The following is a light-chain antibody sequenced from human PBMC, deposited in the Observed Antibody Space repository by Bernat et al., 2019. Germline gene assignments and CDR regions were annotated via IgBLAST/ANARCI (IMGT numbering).Light chain of an antibody. J-gene: IGKJ4*01. V-gene: IGKV3-20*01. Sequence: EIVLTQSPGTLSLSPGERATLSCRASQSIIGSYLAWYQQKPGQAPRLLIYGSSSRATGIPDRFSGRGSGTDFTLTISSLQPEDFATYYCQQSYSIPRTFGGGTKV. CDR3: QQSYSIPRT. CDR2: GSS. CDR1: QSIIGSY.